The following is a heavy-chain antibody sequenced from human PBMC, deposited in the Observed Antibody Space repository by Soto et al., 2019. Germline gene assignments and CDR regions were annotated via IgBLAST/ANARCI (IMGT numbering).Heavy chain of an antibody. Sequence: QVPLVQSGPEVKKPGASVKVSCKTSGYTPTNYDIGWVRQAPGQGLEWMGWISAYNGNTNYAQKLQGRVTMTTDTSTSTAYMELRSLRSDDMAVYYCARDSPPVDYWGQGTLVTVSS. CDR1: GYTPTNYD. CDR2: ISAYNGNT. V-gene: IGHV1-18*03. J-gene: IGHJ4*02. CDR3: ARDSPPVDY.